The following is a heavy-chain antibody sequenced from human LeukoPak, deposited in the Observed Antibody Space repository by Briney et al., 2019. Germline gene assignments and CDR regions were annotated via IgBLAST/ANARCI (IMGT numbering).Heavy chain of an antibody. J-gene: IGHJ4*02. CDR1: GFTFSSYA. Sequence: PGGSLRLSCAASGFTFSSYAISWVRQAPGKGLEWVSAISGSDGTTYYADSVKGRFTISRDNSKNTLYLQMNSLRAEDTAVYYCARSEWLAVNPYFDYWGQGTLVTVSS. V-gene: IGHV3-23*01. D-gene: IGHD6-19*01. CDR2: ISGSDGTT. CDR3: ARSEWLAVNPYFDY.